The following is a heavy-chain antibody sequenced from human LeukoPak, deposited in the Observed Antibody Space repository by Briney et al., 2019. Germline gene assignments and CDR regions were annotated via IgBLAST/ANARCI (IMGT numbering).Heavy chain of an antibody. CDR2: ISSSSSYI. J-gene: IGHJ5*02. V-gene: IGHV3-21*01. Sequence: GGSLRLSCAASGFTFSSYSMNWVRQAPGKGLEWVSSISSSSSYIYYADSVKGRFTISRDNAKNSLYLQMNSLRAEDTAVYYCARHMTTVTTGNWFDPWGQGTLVTVSS. CDR3: ARHMTTVTTGNWFDP. D-gene: IGHD4-17*01. CDR1: GFTFSSYS.